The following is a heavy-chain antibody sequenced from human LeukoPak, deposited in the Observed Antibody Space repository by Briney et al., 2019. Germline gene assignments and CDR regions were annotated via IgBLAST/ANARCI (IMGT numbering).Heavy chain of an antibody. CDR1: GGSISSSSYY. CDR3: ARGFGGSYLSFSYYYYYMDV. J-gene: IGHJ6*03. Sequence: SETLSLTCTVSGGSISSSSYYWGWIRQPPGRGLEWIGSIYYSGSTNYNPSLKSRVTISVDTSKNQFSLKLSSVTAADTAVYYCARGFGGSYLSFSYYYYYMDVWGKGTTVTVSS. CDR2: IYYSGST. V-gene: IGHV4-39*07. D-gene: IGHD1-26*01.